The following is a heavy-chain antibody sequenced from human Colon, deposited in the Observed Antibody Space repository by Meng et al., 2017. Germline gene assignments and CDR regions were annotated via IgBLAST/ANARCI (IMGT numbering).Heavy chain of an antibody. Sequence: GESLKISCAASGFTFSDYYMSWIRQAPGKGLEWVSYISSSGSTIYYADSVKGRFTISRDNAKNSLYLQMNSLRAEDTAVYYCARALGRWVQLLVMVCPNVAFDIWGQGTMVTVSS. J-gene: IGHJ3*02. CDR3: ARALGRWVQLLVMVCPNVAFDI. D-gene: IGHD5-24*01. CDR2: ISSSGSTI. V-gene: IGHV3-11*01. CDR1: GFTFSDYY.